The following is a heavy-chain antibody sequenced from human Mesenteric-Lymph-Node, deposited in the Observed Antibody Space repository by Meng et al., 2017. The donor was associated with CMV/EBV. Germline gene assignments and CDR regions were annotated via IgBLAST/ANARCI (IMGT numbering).Heavy chain of an antibody. CDR3: ATYGGNSGFDH. J-gene: IGHJ4*02. CDR2: IYYSGST. V-gene: IGHV4-39*07. D-gene: IGHD4-23*01. Sequence: SETLSLTCTVSGDSISSGSSFHWSWVRQPPGKGLEWIGSIYYSGSTYYRPSLKSRVTVSIDTSKKQFSLKLSSVTAADTAVYYCATYGGNSGFDHWGQGKLVTVSS. CDR1: GDSISSGSSFH.